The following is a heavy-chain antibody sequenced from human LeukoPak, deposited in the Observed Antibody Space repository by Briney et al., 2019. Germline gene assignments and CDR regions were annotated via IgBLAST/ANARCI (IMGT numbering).Heavy chain of an antibody. J-gene: IGHJ4*02. CDR1: GFTFSSYA. Sequence: GGSLRLSCAASGFTFSSYAMSWVRQAPGKGLEWVSAISGSGGSTYYADSVKGRFTISRDNSKNTLYLQMNSLRAEDTAVYYCARAQDYYGSSGIWEYYFDYWGQGTLVTVSS. CDR2: ISGSGGST. D-gene: IGHD3-22*01. CDR3: ARAQDYYGSSGIWEYYFDY. V-gene: IGHV3-23*01.